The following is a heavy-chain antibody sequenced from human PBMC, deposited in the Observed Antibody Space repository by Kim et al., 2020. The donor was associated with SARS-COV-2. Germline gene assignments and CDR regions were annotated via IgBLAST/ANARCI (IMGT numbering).Heavy chain of an antibody. CDR1: GFTFTNYW. Sequence: GGSLRLSCAASGFTFTNYWMSWVRQAPGKGPEWVASIKQDGTEKSYVDSVKGRFTISRDNAKTSLYLQMSSLRAEDTAVYYCARTSAHTGDYWGQGTLVTVSS. CDR2: IKQDGTEK. D-gene: IGHD3-10*01. J-gene: IGHJ4*02. V-gene: IGHV3-7*03. CDR3: ARTSAHTGDY.